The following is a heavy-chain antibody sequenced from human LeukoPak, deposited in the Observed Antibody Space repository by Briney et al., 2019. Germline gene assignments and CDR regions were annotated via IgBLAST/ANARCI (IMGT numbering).Heavy chain of an antibody. J-gene: IGHJ6*04. CDR1: GFTFSSYS. D-gene: IGHD3-10*02. Sequence: PGGSLRLSCAASGFTFSSYSMNWVRQAPGKGLEWVSFISSSRSYIYYADSVKGRFTISRDNAKNSLYLQMNSLRAEDTAVYYWAELGITMIGGVWGKGTTVTISS. CDR3: AELGITMIGGV. CDR2: ISSSRSYI. V-gene: IGHV3-21*01.